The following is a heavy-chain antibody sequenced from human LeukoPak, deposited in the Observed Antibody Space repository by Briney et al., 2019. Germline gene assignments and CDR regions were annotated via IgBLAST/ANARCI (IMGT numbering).Heavy chain of an antibody. CDR2: INPNSGGT. D-gene: IGHD3-16*01. Sequence: ASVKVSCKASGGTFSSYAISWVRQAPGQGLEWMGWINPNSGGTNYAQKFQGRVTMTRDTSISTAYMELSRLRSDDTAVYYCARARWGGPFDYWGQGTLVTVSS. CDR3: ARARWGGPFDY. V-gene: IGHV1-2*02. J-gene: IGHJ4*02. CDR1: GGTFSSYA.